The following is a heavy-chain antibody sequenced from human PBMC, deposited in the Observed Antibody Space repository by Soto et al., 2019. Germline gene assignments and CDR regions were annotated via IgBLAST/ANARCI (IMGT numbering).Heavy chain of an antibody. CDR2: IYYSGST. CDR1: GGSISSGGYY. Sequence: QVQLQESGPGLVKPSQTLSLTCTVSGGSISSGGYYWSWIRQHPGKGLEWIGYIYYSGSTYYNPSLKSRVXXSXDXXKNQFSQKLSSVTAADTAVYYCARGIDEGGTALDPWGQGTLVTVSS. CDR3: ARGIDEGGTALDP. J-gene: IGHJ5*02. D-gene: IGHD2-15*01. V-gene: IGHV4-31*03.